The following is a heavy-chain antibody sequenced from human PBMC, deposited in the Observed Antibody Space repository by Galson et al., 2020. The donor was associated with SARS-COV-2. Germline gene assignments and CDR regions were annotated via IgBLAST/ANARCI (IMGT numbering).Heavy chain of an antibody. V-gene: IGHV3-11*06. CDR2: ISRSCSST. Sequence: GSLRLSCAASGFTFSDDYISWIRQALWKGLEWVSYISRSCSSTNYADSVTGRITFSRDNAKNSLYPQMNSLRAEDTAVYYCARAGDYYDFWSGYSNWFDPGGQGTLVTVSS. D-gene: IGHD3-3*01. J-gene: IGHJ5*02. CDR1: GFTFSDDY. CDR3: ARAGDYYDFWSGYSNWFDP.